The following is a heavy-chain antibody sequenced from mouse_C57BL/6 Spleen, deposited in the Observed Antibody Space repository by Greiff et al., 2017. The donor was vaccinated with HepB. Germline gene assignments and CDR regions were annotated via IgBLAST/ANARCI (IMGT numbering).Heavy chain of an antibody. V-gene: IGHV1-69*01. Sequence: QVQLQQPGAELVMPGASVKLSCKASGYTFTSYWMHWVKQRPGQGLEWIGEIDPSDSYTNYNQKFKGKSTLTVDKSSSTAYMQLSSLTSEDSAVYYGARSVRVYYGSTYYYAMDYWGQGTSVTVSS. CDR2: IDPSDSYT. CDR3: ARSVRVYYGSTYYYAMDY. D-gene: IGHD1-1*01. J-gene: IGHJ4*01. CDR1: GYTFTSYW.